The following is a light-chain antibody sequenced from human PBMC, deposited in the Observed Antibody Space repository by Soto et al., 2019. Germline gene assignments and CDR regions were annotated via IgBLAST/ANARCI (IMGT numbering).Light chain of an antibody. CDR1: SSDVGSYNL. CDR3: RSYAGGYV. Sequence: QSVRTQPASVSGSPGQSITISCTGTSSDVGSYNLVSWYQQHPGKAPKLMIYEVSKRPSGVSNRFSGSKSGNTASLTISGLQAEDEADYYCRSYAGGYVFGTGTKVTVL. CDR2: EVS. J-gene: IGLJ1*01. V-gene: IGLV2-23*02.